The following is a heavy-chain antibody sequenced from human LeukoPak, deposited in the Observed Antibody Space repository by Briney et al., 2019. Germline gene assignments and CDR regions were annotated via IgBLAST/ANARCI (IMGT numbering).Heavy chain of an antibody. D-gene: IGHD7-27*01. Sequence: PGGSLRLSCAASGFTFSSYAMHWVRQAPGKGLEWVAVISYDGSNKYYADSVKGRFTISRDNSKNTLYLQMNSLRAEDTAVYYCARGKGTGVRPYYFDYWGQGTLVTVSS. CDR3: ARGKGTGVRPYYFDY. CDR2: ISYDGSNK. J-gene: IGHJ4*02. CDR1: GFTFSSYA. V-gene: IGHV3-30-3*01.